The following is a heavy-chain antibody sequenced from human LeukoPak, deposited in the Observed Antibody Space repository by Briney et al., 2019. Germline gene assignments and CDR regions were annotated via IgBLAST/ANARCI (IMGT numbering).Heavy chain of an antibody. Sequence: QRGGSLRLSFAASGFTFSSYGMHWVRQAPGKGLEWVSVIYSGGSTYYADSVKGRFTISRDNSKNTLYIQMNSLRAEDTAVYYCARGGPAAGRFDYWGQGTLVSVSS. D-gene: IGHD6-13*01. CDR2: IYSGGST. CDR3: ARGGPAAGRFDY. V-gene: IGHV3-66*01. J-gene: IGHJ4*02. CDR1: GFTFSSYG.